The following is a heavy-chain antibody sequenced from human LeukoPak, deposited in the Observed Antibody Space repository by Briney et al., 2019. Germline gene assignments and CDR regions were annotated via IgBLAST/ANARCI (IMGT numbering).Heavy chain of an antibody. CDR1: GFTLSTNS. D-gene: IGHD6-13*01. CDR3: ARDGDQQGEYFQH. CDR2: ISYDGSNK. J-gene: IGHJ1*01. V-gene: IGHV3-30-3*01. Sequence: GGSLRLSCAASGFTLSTNSMHWVRKAPGKGLEWLAVISYDGSNKYYADSVKGRFTISRDSSKNTVYLQMNSLRPEDTAVYSCARDGDQQGEYFQHWGQGTLVTVSS.